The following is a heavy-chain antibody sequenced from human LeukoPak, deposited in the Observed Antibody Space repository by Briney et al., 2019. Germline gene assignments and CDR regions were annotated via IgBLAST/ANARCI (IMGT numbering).Heavy chain of an antibody. D-gene: IGHD6-19*01. CDR1: GGSIRSSSYY. CDR2: IYYSGST. CDR3: ARQVVAVAGTGYFDY. Sequence: QLQLQESGPGLVKTSETLSLTCTVSGGSIRSSSYYWGWIRQPPGKGLEWIGSIYYSGSTYYNASLKSRGTISVDTSKNQFSLKLNSVTAADTAVYFCARQVVAVAGTGYFDYWGQGTLVTVSS. V-gene: IGHV4-39*01. J-gene: IGHJ4*02.